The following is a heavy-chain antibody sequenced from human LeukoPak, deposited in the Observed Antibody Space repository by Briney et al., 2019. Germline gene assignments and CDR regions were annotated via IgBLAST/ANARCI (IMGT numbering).Heavy chain of an antibody. CDR2: FDPEDGET. D-gene: IGHD1-1*01. CDR1: GYTLTELS. Sequence: ASVEVSCKVSGYTLTELSMHWVRQAPGKGLEWMGGFDPEDGETIYAQKFQGRVTMTEDTSTDTAYMELSSLRSEDTAVYYCATGRTTGTPPYYFDYWGQGTLVTVSS. J-gene: IGHJ4*02. CDR3: ATGRTTGTPPYYFDY. V-gene: IGHV1-24*01.